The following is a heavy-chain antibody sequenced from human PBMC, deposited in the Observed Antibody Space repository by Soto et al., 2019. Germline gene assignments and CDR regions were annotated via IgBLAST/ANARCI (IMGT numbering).Heavy chain of an antibody. V-gene: IGHV3-73*01. CDR2: IRSKANSYAT. CDR1: GFTFSGSA. J-gene: IGHJ4*02. D-gene: IGHD3-16*01. CDR3: TRLFGDGIDY. Sequence: GGSLRLSCAASGFTFSGSAMHWVRQASGKGLEWVGRIRSKANSYATAYAASVKGRFTISRDDSKNTAYLQMSSLKTEDTAVYYCTRLFGDGIDYWGQGTLVTVSS.